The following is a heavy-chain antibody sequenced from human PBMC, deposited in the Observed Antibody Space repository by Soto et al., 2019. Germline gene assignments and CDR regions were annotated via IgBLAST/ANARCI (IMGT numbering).Heavy chain of an antibody. CDR1: GGSISSGGYY. Sequence: KASETLSLTCTVSGGSISSGGYYWSWIRQHPGKGLEWIGYIYYSGSTYYNPSLKSRVTISVDTSKNQFSLKLSSVTAADTAVYYCARVTTVTTRPRNWFDPWGQGTLVTVSS. J-gene: IGHJ5*02. D-gene: IGHD4-17*01. CDR2: IYYSGST. CDR3: ARVTTVTTRPRNWFDP. V-gene: IGHV4-31*03.